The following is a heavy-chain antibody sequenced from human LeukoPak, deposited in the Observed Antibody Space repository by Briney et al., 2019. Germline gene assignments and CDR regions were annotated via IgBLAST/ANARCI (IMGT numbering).Heavy chain of an antibody. Sequence: QPGRSLRLSCAASGFTFSSYGMHWVRQAPGKGLEWVAVISYDGSNKYYADSVKGRFTISRDNSKNTLYLQMNSLRAEDTAVYYCAKGSSGWHYFDYWGQGTLVTVSS. V-gene: IGHV3-30*18. CDR1: GFTFSSYG. J-gene: IGHJ4*02. CDR3: AKGSSGWHYFDY. D-gene: IGHD6-19*01. CDR2: ISYDGSNK.